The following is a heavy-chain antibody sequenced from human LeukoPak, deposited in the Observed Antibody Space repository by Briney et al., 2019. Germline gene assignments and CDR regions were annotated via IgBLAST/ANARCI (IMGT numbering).Heavy chain of an antibody. J-gene: IGHJ4*02. CDR2: INPSGGST. V-gene: IGHV1-46*01. CDR3: ARTPRNGYIEGY. CDR1: GYTFTSYY. Sequence: ASVKVSCKASGYTFTSYYMHWVRQAPGQGLEWMGIINPSGGSTSYAQKFQGRVTMTRDTSISTAYMELSSLRSEDTAVYYCARTPRNGYIEGYWGQGTLVTVSS. D-gene: IGHD5-24*01.